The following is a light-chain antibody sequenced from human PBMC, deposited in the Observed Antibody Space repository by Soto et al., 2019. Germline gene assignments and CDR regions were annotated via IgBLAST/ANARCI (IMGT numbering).Light chain of an antibody. J-gene: IGKJ4*01. Sequence: IVITQXPLSLPXXXXXXAXXXFXXXRXLLQTNGNTYLDWYLQKPGQSPQLLISLATNRASGVPDRFSGSGSGTDFTLQISRVEAEDVGVYYCMQALQTPFTFGGGTKVDI. CDR3: MQALQTPFT. V-gene: IGKV2-28*01. CDR2: LAT. CDR1: RXLLQTNGNTY.